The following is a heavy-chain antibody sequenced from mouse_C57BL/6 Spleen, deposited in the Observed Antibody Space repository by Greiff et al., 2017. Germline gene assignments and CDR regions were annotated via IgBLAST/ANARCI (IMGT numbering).Heavy chain of an antibody. Sequence: DVKLVESGGGLVKPGGSLKLSCAASGFTFSSYAMSWVRQTPEKRLEWVATLSDGGSYTYYPDNVKGRFTISRDNAKNNLYLQMSHLKSEDTAMYYCARDDGYFDYWGQGTTLTVSS. D-gene: IGHD2-3*01. J-gene: IGHJ2*01. V-gene: IGHV5-4*01. CDR2: LSDGGSYT. CDR1: GFTFSSYA. CDR3: ARDDGYFDY.